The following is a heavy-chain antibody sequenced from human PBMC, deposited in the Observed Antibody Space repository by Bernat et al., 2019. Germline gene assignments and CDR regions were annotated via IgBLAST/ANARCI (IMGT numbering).Heavy chain of an antibody. CDR2: ISSSSSYI. J-gene: IGHJ5*02. CDR3: ARHERWVYAAAGTGWFDP. D-gene: IGHD6-13*01. Sequence: EVQLVESGGGLVKPGGSLRLSCAASGFTFSSYSMNWVRQAPGKGLEWVSYISSSSSYIYYADSVKGRFTISRDNAKNSLYLQMNSLRAADTAVYYCARHERWVYAAAGTGWFDPWGQGTLVTVSS. CDR1: GFTFSSYS. V-gene: IGHV3-21*05.